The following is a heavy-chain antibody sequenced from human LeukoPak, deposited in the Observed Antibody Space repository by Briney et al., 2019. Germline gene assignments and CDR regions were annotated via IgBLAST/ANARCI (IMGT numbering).Heavy chain of an antibody. D-gene: IGHD3-10*01. Sequence: GGSLRLSCAASGFTFSSYWMSWVRQAPGKGLEWVANIKQDGSEKYYVDSVKGRFTISRDNAKNSLYLQMNSLRAEDTAVYYCARRGGGITMVRGVTVDAYYYYGMDVWGQGTTVTVSS. CDR1: GFTFSSYW. J-gene: IGHJ6*02. CDR3: ARRGGGITMVRGVTVDAYYYYGMDV. V-gene: IGHV3-7*01. CDR2: IKQDGSEK.